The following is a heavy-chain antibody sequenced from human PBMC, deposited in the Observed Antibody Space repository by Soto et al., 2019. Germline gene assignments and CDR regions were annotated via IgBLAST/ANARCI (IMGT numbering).Heavy chain of an antibody. Sequence: SVKVSCKASGGTFSSYTISWVRQAPGQGLEWMGRIIPILGIANYAQKFQGRVTITADKSTSTAYMELSSLRSEDTAVYYCAREGSYRDFDYWGQGTLVTVSS. CDR2: IIPILGIA. CDR3: AREGSYRDFDY. D-gene: IGHD3-16*02. V-gene: IGHV1-69*04. CDR1: GGTFSSYT. J-gene: IGHJ4*02.